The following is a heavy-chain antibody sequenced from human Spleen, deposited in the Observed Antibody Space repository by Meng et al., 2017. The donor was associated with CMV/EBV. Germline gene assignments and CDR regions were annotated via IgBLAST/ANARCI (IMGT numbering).Heavy chain of an antibody. V-gene: IGHV3-13*01. Sequence: GGSLRLSCAASGFPFSDHDMHWVRQAAGERLEWVSAIGTLADTFYPGSVKGRFTISRENAKNSLYLQMNSLTAGDTAVYYCARAPKSTGTSLQDYYGRDVWGQGTTVTVSS. CDR2: IGTLADT. CDR1: GFPFSDHD. D-gene: IGHD1-1*01. J-gene: IGHJ6*02. CDR3: ARAPKSTGTSLQDYYGRDV.